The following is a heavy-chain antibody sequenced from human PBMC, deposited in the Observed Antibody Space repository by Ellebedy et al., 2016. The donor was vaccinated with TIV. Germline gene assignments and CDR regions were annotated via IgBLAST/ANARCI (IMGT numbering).Heavy chain of an antibody. V-gene: IGHV3-23*01. CDR1: GFTFNSYA. J-gene: IGHJ4*02. CDR3: AKGDYPGGIRLVDY. CDR2: ISAGGGST. D-gene: IGHD3-16*01. Sequence: GGSLRLSXAASGFTFNSYAMSWVRQAPGKGLEWVSAISAGGGSTYYADSVKGRFTISRDNSKNTLYVQTNSLRAEDTAVYYCAKGDYPGGIRLVDYWGQGTLVTVSS.